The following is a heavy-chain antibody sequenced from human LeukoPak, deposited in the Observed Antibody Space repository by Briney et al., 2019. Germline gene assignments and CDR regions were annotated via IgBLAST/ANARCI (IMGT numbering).Heavy chain of an antibody. CDR2: ISSTLYST. CDR1: VFTFSTDK. Sequence: GGCLRLSCAASVFTFSTDKMDWVRQARWKGLEWISYISSTLYSTFYTDSVKGRFTISRDNAKNSLFLQMNGLRAEDTAVYYCARSRLTSFDYWGQGTLVAVSS. J-gene: IGHJ4*02. CDR3: ARSRLTSFDY. V-gene: IGHV3-48*01.